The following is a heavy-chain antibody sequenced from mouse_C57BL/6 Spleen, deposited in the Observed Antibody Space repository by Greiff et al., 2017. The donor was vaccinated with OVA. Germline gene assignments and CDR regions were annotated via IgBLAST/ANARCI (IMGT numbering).Heavy chain of an antibody. V-gene: IGHV1-9*01. CDR2: ILPGSGST. CDR1: GYTFTGYW. D-gene: IGHD2-3*01. CDR3: ALNPFYDVYYVLLDY. Sequence: QVQLKQSGAELMKPGASVKLSCKATGYTFTGYWIEWVKQRPGHGLEWIGEILPGSGSTNYNEKLKGKATFTAAKSSNTAYMQLSSLTTEDSAIYYCALNPFYDVYYVLLDYWGQGTTLTVSA. J-gene: IGHJ2*01.